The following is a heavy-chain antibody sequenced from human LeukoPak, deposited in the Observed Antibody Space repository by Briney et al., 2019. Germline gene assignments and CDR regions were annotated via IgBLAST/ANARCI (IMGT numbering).Heavy chain of an antibody. J-gene: IGHJ5*02. CDR2: IYYSGST. D-gene: IGHD6-6*01. Sequence: SETLSLTCTVSGGSIRSYYWSWIRQPPGKGLEWIGYIYYSGSTNYNPSLKSRVTISVDTSKNQFSLKLSSVTAADTAVYYCARDTSWNWFDPWGQGTLVTVSS. CDR1: GGSIRSYY. V-gene: IGHV4-59*01. CDR3: ARDTSWNWFDP.